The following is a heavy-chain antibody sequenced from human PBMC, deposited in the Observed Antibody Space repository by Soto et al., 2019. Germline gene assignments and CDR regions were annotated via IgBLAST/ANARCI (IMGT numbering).Heavy chain of an antibody. CDR3: ARDQMSYYGPGTFDP. CDR1: GGSISSGGYA. V-gene: IGHV4-30-2*01. CDR2: IFHNGAA. Sequence: QLQLQESGSRLVKPSQTLSLTCAVSGGSISSGGYAWSWIRQPPGRGLEWIGYIFHNGAAYYNPSLNSRVTMSVDRSKNQFSLELTSVTAADTAVYFCARDQMSYYGPGTFDPWGQGTLVTVSS. J-gene: IGHJ5*02. D-gene: IGHD3-10*01.